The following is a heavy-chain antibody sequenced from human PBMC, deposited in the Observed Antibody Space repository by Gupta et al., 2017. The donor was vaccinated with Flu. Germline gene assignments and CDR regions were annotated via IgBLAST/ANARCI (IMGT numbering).Heavy chain of an antibody. Sequence: QVQLQQWGAGLLKPSETLSLTCAVYGGSFNDYYWSWIRQTPGKGLEWIGEINHSGSSNYNPSRKSRVTISVDTSKNQCSLKVNSVTAADTSVYYCARGHFGVGDFGRYHGLWGQGTLVTVSS. CDR2: INHSGSS. D-gene: IGHD4-17*01. CDR3: ARGHFGVGDFGRYHGL. V-gene: IGHV4-34*01. CDR1: GGSFNDYY. J-gene: IGHJ4*02.